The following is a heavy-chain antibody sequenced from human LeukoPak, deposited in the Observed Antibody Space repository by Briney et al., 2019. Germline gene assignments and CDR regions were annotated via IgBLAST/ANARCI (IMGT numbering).Heavy chain of an antibody. CDR3: AREREYYFDY. V-gene: IGHV4-4*08. J-gene: IGHJ4*02. CDR2: IYGSGST. CDR1: GGSISSYY. Sequence: PSETLSLTCTVSGGSISSYYWSWIRQPPGKGLEWIGHIYGSGSTNYNPSLKSRVTTSVDTSKNQFSLKLDSVTAADTAVYYCAREREYYFDYWGQGALVTVSS.